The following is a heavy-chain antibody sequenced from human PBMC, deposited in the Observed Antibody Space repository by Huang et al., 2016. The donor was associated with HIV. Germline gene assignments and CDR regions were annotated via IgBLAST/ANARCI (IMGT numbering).Heavy chain of an antibody. Sequence: QVQLVQSGAEVKKPGSSVKVSCKASGGTFSSYAISWVRQAPGQGLEWMGGVIPICGTANYAQKCHGRVTITADESTSTAYMELSSLRSEDTAVYYCARARGYYDSSVSYYFDYWGQGTLVTVSS. CDR2: VIPICGTA. D-gene: IGHD3-22*01. CDR1: GGTFSSYA. CDR3: ARARGYYDSSVSYYFDY. J-gene: IGHJ4*02. V-gene: IGHV1-69*13.